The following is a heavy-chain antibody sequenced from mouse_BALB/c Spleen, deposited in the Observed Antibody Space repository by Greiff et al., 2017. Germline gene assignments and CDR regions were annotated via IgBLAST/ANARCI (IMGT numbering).Heavy chain of an antibody. CDR1: GFSLTSYG. Sequence: VMLVESGPGLVAPSQRLSITCTVSGFSLTSYGVHWVRQPPGKGLEWLGVIWAGGSTNYNSALMSRLSISKDNSKSQVFLKMNSLQTDDTAMYYCARDKSGRGAMDYWGQGTSVTVSS. D-gene: IGHD3-1*01. CDR3: ARDKSGRGAMDY. CDR2: IWAGGST. V-gene: IGHV2-9*02. J-gene: IGHJ4*01.